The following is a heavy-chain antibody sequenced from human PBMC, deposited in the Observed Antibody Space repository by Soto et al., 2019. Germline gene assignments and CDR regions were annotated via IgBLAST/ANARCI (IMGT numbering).Heavy chain of an antibody. D-gene: IGHD3-16*01. CDR2: ISGTTGHA. CDR1: GFPFSNYA. CDR3: ARAPSEYIWGSYLRYYEY. V-gene: IGHV3-23*01. J-gene: IGHJ4*02. Sequence: EVQILESGGGLVQPGGSLRLSCAASGFPFSNYAMAWVRQAPGKGLEWVSAISGTTGHAFYADSVKDRFTISRDNSKNTLYLQMDSLRAEXTAVYHCARAPSEYIWGSYLRYYEYWGQGTLVTVSS.